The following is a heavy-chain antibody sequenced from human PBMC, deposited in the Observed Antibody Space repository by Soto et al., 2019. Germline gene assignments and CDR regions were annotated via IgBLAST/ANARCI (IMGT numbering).Heavy chain of an antibody. CDR3: ARDKVWFGAEVRYYYCYVMAF. J-gene: IGHJ6*02. Sequence: KVYCKTSGYSYTSYGISCVRQAHGQGLEWMGWISAYNGNTNYAQKLQGRVTMTTDTSTSTAYMELRSLRSDDTAVYYCARDKVWFGAEVRYYYCYVMAFWGQGTTVTVSS. D-gene: IGHD3-10*01. CDR1: GYSYTSYG. V-gene: IGHV1-18*01. CDR2: ISAYNGNT.